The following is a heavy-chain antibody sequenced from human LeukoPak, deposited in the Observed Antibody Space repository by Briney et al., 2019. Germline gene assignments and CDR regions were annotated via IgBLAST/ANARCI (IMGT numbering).Heavy chain of an antibody. CDR1: GFTFSSYG. CDR3: AREVAPLYFHYGMDV. Sequence: RSLRPSSAAAGFTFSSYGMHWVRHAPTNRLEWVAVTWYDGRNNYYTASVKGRFTPSRDDSKNTVYLLMNSLRAEDTAVYYCAREVAPLYFHYGMDVWGEGTTVTVFS. V-gene: IGHV3-33*01. D-gene: IGHD2-21*01. CDR2: TWYDGRNN. J-gene: IGHJ6*01.